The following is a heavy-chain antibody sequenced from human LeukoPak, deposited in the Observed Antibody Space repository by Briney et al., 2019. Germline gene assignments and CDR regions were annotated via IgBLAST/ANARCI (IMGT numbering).Heavy chain of an antibody. J-gene: IGHJ4*02. D-gene: IGHD3-16*02. CDR1: GFTFSSYG. CDR3: AKDFLGTYYDYVWGSYRYTGFDS. Sequence: GGSLTLSCAASGFTFSSYGMHWVRQAPGKGLEWVGVISYDGSNKYYADSVKGRFTISRDNSKNTLYLQMNSLRAEDTAVYYCAKDFLGTYYDYVWGSYRYTGFDSWGQGTLVTVPS. CDR2: ISYDGSNK. V-gene: IGHV3-30*18.